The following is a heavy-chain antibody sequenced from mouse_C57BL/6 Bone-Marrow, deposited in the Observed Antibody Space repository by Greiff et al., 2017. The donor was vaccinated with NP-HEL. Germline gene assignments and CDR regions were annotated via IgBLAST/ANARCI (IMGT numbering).Heavy chain of an antibody. Sequence: EVKLMESGGDLVKPGGSLKLSCAASGFTFSSYGMSWVRQTPDKRLEWVATISSGGSYTYYPDSVKGRFTISRDNAKNTLYLQMSSLKSEDTAMYYCARPGYGNYLYYAMDYWGQGTSVTVSS. V-gene: IGHV5-6*01. CDR1: GFTFSSYG. CDR3: ARPGYGNYLYYAMDY. D-gene: IGHD2-1*01. CDR2: ISSGGSYT. J-gene: IGHJ4*01.